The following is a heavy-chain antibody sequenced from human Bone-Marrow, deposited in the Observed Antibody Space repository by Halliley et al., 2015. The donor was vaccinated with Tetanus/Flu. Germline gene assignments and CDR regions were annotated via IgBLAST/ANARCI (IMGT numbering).Heavy chain of an antibody. V-gene: IGHV4-39*01. J-gene: IGHJ5*02. CDR3: ARHGRPRGLAP. D-gene: IGHD3-10*01. Sequence: GLEWIATGSYAGKTHYNPSLKSRVTVSVDTSKSHLSLGLKTVTTADTAVYFCARHGRPRGLAPWGLGTLVTVSS. CDR2: GSYAGKT.